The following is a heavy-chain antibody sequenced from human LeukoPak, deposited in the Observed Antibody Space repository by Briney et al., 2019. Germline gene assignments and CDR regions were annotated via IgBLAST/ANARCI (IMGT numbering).Heavy chain of an antibody. J-gene: IGHJ3*02. CDR2: IIPIFGTA. Sequence: SVKVSCKASGGTFSSYAISWVRQAPGQGREWMGGIIPIFGTANYAQKFQGRVTITADESTSTAYMELSSLRSEDTAVYYCARDPSSGSYYYDAFDIWGQGTMVTVSS. D-gene: IGHD3-10*01. V-gene: IGHV1-69*13. CDR1: GGTFSSYA. CDR3: ARDPSSGSYYYDAFDI.